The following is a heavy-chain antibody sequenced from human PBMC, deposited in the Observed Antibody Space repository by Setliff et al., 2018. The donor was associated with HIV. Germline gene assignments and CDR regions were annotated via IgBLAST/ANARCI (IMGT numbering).Heavy chain of an antibody. J-gene: IGHJ4*01. CDR3: ASSRPPDDSSGYLDH. CDR1: GFTFSSYS. V-gene: IGHV3-21*04. CDR2: ISSSSSYI. Sequence: GGSLRLSCAASGFTFSSYSMNWVRQAPGKGLEWVSSISSSSSYIYYADSVKGRFTISRDNAKNSLFLQMSRLRVEDTAIYYCASSRPPDDSSGYLDHWGQGTLVTVSS. D-gene: IGHD3-22*01.